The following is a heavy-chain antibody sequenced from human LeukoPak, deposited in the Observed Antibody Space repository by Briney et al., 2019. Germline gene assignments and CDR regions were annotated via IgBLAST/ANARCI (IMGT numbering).Heavy chain of an antibody. V-gene: IGHV3-23*01. J-gene: IGHJ4*02. D-gene: IGHD2-21*01. Sequence: GGSLRLSCAASGFTFSSYAMSWVRQAPGKGLEGVSAISGSGGSTYYADSVKGRFTISRDNSQNTLYLQMNSLRAEDTAVYYCAKDEGHIPNYWGQGTLVTVSS. CDR1: GFTFSSYA. CDR2: ISGSGGST. CDR3: AKDEGHIPNY.